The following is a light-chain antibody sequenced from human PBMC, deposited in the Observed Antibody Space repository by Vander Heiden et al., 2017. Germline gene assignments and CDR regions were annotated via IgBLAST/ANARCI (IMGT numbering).Light chain of an antibody. Sequence: QSVLTQPPSASGTPGQRVTISCSGSNSNIETHYVYWYQQFPGTAPKLLIYDTDQQPSGVPDLFSGSNSGTSASLAISGLRSEDEADYYCAAWDDILSGSWVFGGGTKLTVL. V-gene: IGLV1-47*01. J-gene: IGLJ3*02. CDR1: NSNIETHY. CDR3: AAWDDILSGSWV. CDR2: DTD.